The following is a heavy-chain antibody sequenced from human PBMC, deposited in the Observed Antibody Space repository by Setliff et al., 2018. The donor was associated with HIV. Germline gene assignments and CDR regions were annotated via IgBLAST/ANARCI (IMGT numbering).Heavy chain of an antibody. V-gene: IGHV4-4*02. CDR1: GGSISSSNW. CDR2: IYHTGSS. CDR3: ARLGPSNDPRWLQYFDH. D-gene: IGHD5-12*01. J-gene: IGHJ4*02. Sequence: LSLTCAVSGGSISSSNWWSWVRQPPGKGLEWIGEIYHTGSSNYNPSLKSRVTISVDKSKNQFSLKLNSVTAAGTAVYYCARLGPSNDPRWLQYFDHWGQGTLATSPQ.